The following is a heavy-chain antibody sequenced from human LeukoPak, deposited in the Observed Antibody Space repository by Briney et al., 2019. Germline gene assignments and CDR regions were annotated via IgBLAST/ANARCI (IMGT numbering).Heavy chain of an antibody. CDR2: ISDSGGKI. V-gene: IGHV3-23*01. CDR3: VKYRKVYQQ. Sequence: GGSLRLSCAASGLTFSSYAMSWVRQAPGKGPEWVSGISDSGGKIYYADSVKGRFTIARDNSKNTVYLQMNSLRVEDTAVYYCVKYRKVYQQWGQGTLVTGSS. CDR1: GLTFSSYA. J-gene: IGHJ4*02. D-gene: IGHD2-8*01.